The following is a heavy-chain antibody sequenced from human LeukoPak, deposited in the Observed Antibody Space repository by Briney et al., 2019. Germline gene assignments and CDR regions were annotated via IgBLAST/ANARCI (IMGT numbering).Heavy chain of an antibody. J-gene: IGHJ4*02. CDR3: ARDDLTTGNY. Sequence: SETLSLTCTVSGGSISSSSYCWGWIRQPPGKGLEWIGSIYYSGSTYYNPSLKSRVTISVDTSKNQFSLKLSSVTAADTAVYYCARDDLTTGNYWGQGTLVTVSS. D-gene: IGHD4-17*01. CDR2: IYYSGST. V-gene: IGHV4-39*07. CDR1: GGSISSSSYC.